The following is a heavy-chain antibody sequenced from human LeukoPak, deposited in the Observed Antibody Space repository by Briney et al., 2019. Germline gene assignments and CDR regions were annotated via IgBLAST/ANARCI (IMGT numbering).Heavy chain of an antibody. J-gene: IGHJ6*04. CDR2: ISYDGSNK. CDR1: GFTFSSYG. V-gene: IGHV3-30*03. Sequence: QLGGSLRLSCAASGFTFSSYGMHWVRQAPGKGLEWVAVISYDGSNKYYADSVKGRFTISRDNSKNTLYLQMNSLRAEDTAVYYCAGEYCSSTSCYARLSDVYYYGMDVWGKGTTVTVSS. CDR3: AGEYCSSTSCYARLSDVYYYGMDV. D-gene: IGHD2-2*01.